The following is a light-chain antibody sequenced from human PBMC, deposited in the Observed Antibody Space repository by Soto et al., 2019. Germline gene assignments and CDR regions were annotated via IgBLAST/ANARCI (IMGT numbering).Light chain of an antibody. Sequence: QSVLTQPPSVSAAPGQKVTISCSGSSSNIGSNYVSWYQQLPGTAPKLLIYDNNKRPSGIPDRFSGSKSGTSATLGTTGLQTGDEADYYCGTWDSSLSAVVFGGGTKLTVL. CDR2: DNN. V-gene: IGLV1-51*01. CDR1: SSNIGSNY. CDR3: GTWDSSLSAVV. J-gene: IGLJ2*01.